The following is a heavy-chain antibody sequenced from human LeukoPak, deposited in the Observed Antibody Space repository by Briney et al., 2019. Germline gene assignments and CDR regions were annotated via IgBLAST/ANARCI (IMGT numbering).Heavy chain of an antibody. Sequence: GGSLRLSCTASGFTFSSYEMNWVRQAPGKGLEWVSSISSSSSYIYYADSVKGRFTISRDNAKNSLYLQMNSLRAEDTAVYYCARVHSSSSGHYWGQGTLVTVSS. D-gene: IGHD6-6*01. CDR2: ISSSSSYI. CDR3: ARVHSSSSGHY. V-gene: IGHV3-21*01. CDR1: GFTFSSYE. J-gene: IGHJ4*02.